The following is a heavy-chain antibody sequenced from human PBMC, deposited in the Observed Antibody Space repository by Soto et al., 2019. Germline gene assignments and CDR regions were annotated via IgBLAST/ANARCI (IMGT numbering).Heavy chain of an antibody. D-gene: IGHD4-17*01. CDR2: IYYSGST. V-gene: IGHV4-39*02. J-gene: IGHJ4*02. CDR3: ARDRATVTTDVFDY. Sequence: SETLSLTCTVSGGSISSSSYYWGWIRQPPGKGLEWVGSIYYSGSTYYNPSLKSRVTISVDTSKNQFSLKLSSVTAADTAVYYCARDRATVTTDVFDYWGQGTLVTVSS. CDR1: GGSISSSSYY.